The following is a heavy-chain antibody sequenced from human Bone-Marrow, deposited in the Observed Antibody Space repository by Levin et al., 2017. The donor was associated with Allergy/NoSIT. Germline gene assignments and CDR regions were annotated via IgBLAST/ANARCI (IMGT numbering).Heavy chain of an antibody. D-gene: IGHD5-24*01. J-gene: IGHJ4*02. Sequence: GESLKISCVASGFPFRNYAIHWVRQAPGKGLEWVALTSPDGSNRYYADSVKGRFTISRDNSKNTLYLQMDSLRTEDTAMYFCAKDYQGYINFWGQGTLVTVSP. V-gene: IGHV3-30*18. CDR2: TSPDGSNR. CDR1: GFPFRNYA. CDR3: AKDYQGYINF.